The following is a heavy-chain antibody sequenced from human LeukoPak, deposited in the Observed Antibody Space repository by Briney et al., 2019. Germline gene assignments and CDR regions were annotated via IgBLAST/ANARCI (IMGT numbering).Heavy chain of an antibody. CDR1: GGSISSYY. D-gene: IGHD5-12*01. Sequence: PSETLSLTCTVSGGSISSYYWGWIRQPPGKGLEWIGSIYYSGSTYYNPSLKSRVTISVDTSKNQFSLKLSSVTAADTAVYYCARVVATTYFDYWGQGTLVTVSS. V-gene: IGHV4-39*07. CDR3: ARVVATTYFDY. J-gene: IGHJ4*02. CDR2: IYYSGST.